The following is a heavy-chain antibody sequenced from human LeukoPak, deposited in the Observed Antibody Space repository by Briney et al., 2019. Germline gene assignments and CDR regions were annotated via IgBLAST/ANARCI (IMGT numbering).Heavy chain of an antibody. CDR2: IVVGSGNT. CDR3: AAGRYYDISGYDACDI. CDR1: GFTFATSS. V-gene: IGHV1-58*02. J-gene: IGHJ3*02. Sequence: SVKVSCKASGFTFATSSMQWVRQARGQRLEWIGWIVVGSGNTNYAQKFQERVTITRDMSTSTAYMELSSLRSEDTAVYYCAAGRYYDISGYDACDIWGQGTMVTVSS. D-gene: IGHD3-22*01.